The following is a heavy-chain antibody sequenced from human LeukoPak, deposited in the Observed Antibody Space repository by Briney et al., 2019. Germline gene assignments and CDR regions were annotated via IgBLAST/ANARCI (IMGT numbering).Heavy chain of an antibody. D-gene: IGHD3-22*01. CDR3: ARGSNSGYSIDY. V-gene: IGHV3-33*01. Sequence: GGPLRLSCAVSGFSFSSYGMHWVRQAPGKGLEWVAVIWYDGSNENYADSVKGRFTISRDNSKNTLYLQMNSLRAEDTAVYFCARGSNSGYSIDYWGQGTLATVSS. CDR2: IWYDGSNE. J-gene: IGHJ4*02. CDR1: GFSFSSYG.